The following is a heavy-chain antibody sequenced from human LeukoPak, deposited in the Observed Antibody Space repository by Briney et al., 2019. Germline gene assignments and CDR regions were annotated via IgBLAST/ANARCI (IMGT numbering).Heavy chain of an antibody. V-gene: IGHV3-30-3*01. CDR1: GFTFSSYA. J-gene: IGHJ3*02. Sequence: GGSLRLSCAASGFTFSSYAMHWVRQAPGKGLEWVAVISYDGSNKYYADSVKGRFTISRDNSKNTLYLQMNSLRAEDTAVYYCARPDRSYSSSSGDAFDIWGQGTMVTVSS. CDR2: ISYDGSNK. D-gene: IGHD6-6*01. CDR3: ARPDRSYSSSSGDAFDI.